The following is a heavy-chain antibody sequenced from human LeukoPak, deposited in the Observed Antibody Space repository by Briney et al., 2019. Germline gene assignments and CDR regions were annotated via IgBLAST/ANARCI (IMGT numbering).Heavy chain of an antibody. CDR3: AKAYPRITMVRGVTIDY. CDR1: GFTFSSYA. Sequence: GGSLRLSCAASGFTFSSYAMSWVRQAPGKGLEWVSAISGSGGSTYYADSVKGRFTISRDNSKNTLYLQMNSLRAEDTAVYYCAKAYPRITMVRGVTIDYRGQGTLVTVSS. J-gene: IGHJ4*02. CDR2: ISGSGGST. D-gene: IGHD3-10*01. V-gene: IGHV3-23*01.